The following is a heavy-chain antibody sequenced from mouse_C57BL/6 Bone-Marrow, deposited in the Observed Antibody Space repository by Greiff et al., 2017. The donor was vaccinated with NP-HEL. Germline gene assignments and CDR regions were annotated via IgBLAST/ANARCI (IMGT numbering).Heavy chain of an antibody. Sequence: QVQLQQPWAVPVKPGASVKMSCTASGYTFPSYWITWVEPRPGHGPEWTGDISPASGSTNYNEKFMSKATLTVDTSSSTDYMQLSSLTSEDSAVYYCARDYYGRGECWGRGTTRTVSS. V-gene: IGHV1-55*01. CDR2: ISPASGST. J-gene: IGHJ2*01. CDR3: ARDYYGRGEC. D-gene: IGHD1-1*01. CDR1: GYTFPSYW.